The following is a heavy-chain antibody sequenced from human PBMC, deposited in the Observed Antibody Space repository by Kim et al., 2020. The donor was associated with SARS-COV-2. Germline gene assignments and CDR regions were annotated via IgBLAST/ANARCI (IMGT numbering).Heavy chain of an antibody. J-gene: IGHJ3*02. Sequence: GGSLRLSCAASGFTFSTYAMSWVRQAPGKGLEWVSGISGSGGVTYYADSEKGRFTSSRDNSKNTLYLEMNSLRAEDTALYFCAKATLGGWPGDAFDIWG. CDR2: ISGSGGVT. V-gene: IGHV3-23*01. D-gene: IGHD3-16*01. CDR1: GFTFSTYA. CDR3: AKATLGGWPGDAFDI.